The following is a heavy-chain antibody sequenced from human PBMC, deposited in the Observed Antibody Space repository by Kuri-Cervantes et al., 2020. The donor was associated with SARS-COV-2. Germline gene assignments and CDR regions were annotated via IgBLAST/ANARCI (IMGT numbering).Heavy chain of an antibody. J-gene: IGHJ6*02. Sequence: GGSLRLSCVASGFTFKSYGIHWIRQAPGKGLEWVAVVSYDGTNNYYADSVKGRFSITRDNSKNTLYLQMNSLRAEDTAVYYCAKDSGYQLHYVYYYYGMDVWGQGTTVTVSS. CDR1: GFTFKSYG. CDR2: VSYDGTNN. CDR3: AKDSGYQLHYVYYYYGMDV. V-gene: IGHV3-30*18. D-gene: IGHD2-2*01.